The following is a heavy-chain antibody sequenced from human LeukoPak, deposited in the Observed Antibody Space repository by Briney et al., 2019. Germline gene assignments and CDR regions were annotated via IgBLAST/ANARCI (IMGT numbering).Heavy chain of an antibody. V-gene: IGHV4-4*07. Sequence: SETLSLTCTVSGGSISRYYWNWIRQPPGQGLEWIGRMYSSGNTSYNSSLESRVTMSVDTSKNQFSLKLSAVTAAVTAGDYCARDVCGYNYGYSLDSWGQGTLVSVSS. CDR1: GGSISRYY. CDR2: MYSSGNT. J-gene: IGHJ4*02. CDR3: ARDVCGYNYGYSLDS. D-gene: IGHD5-18*01.